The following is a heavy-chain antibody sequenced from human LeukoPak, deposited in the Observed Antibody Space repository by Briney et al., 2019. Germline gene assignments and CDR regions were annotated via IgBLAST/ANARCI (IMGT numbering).Heavy chain of an antibody. CDR3: AREASLYCSGDSCYWAFDY. CDR2: IKEDGSET. V-gene: IGHV3-7*01. J-gene: IGHJ4*02. Sequence: GGSLRLSCAASGFPFNNYWVSWVRQAPGKGLEWVANIKEDGSETYYVDSVRGRFTISRDNAKNSLYLQMNSLRDEDTAVYYCAREASLYCSGDSCYWAFDYWGQGTLVTVSS. CDR1: GFPFNNYW. D-gene: IGHD2-21*01.